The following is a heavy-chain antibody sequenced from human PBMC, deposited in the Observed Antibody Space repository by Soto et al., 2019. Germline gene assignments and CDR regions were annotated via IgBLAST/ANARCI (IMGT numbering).Heavy chain of an antibody. CDR2: ISSSSSYI. D-gene: IGHD4-17*01. J-gene: IGHJ4*02. Sequence: EVQLVESGGGLVKPGGSLRLSCAASGFTFSSYSMNWVRQAPGKGLECVSSISSSSSYIYYADSVKGRFTISRDNAKNSLYLQMNSLRAEDTAVYYCARGNDYGDHEDYWGQGTLVTVSS. CDR1: GFTFSSYS. CDR3: ARGNDYGDHEDY. V-gene: IGHV3-21*01.